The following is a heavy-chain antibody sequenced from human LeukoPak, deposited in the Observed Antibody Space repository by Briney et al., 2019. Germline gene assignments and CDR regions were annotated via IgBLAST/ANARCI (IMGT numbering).Heavy chain of an antibody. CDR3: ATIGTGDYRDDS. Sequence: PGGSLRLSCAASGFTFSSYVMHWVRQAPGKGLEWVSVIYSGNTIKYADSVKGRFTISRDNSKNTVYLQMSSLRAEDTALYYCATIGTGDYRDDSWGQGTLVTVSS. CDR2: IYSGNTI. CDR1: GFTFSSYV. J-gene: IGHJ5*01. D-gene: IGHD3/OR15-3a*01. V-gene: IGHV3-66*01.